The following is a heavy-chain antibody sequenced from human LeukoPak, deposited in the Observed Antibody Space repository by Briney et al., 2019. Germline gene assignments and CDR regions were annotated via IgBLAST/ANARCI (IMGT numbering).Heavy chain of an antibody. J-gene: IGHJ4*02. CDR2: ISAYNGNT. CDR1: GYTFTSYG. CDR3: ARDRALFSSYYDSSAY. V-gene: IGHV1-18*01. Sequence: ASVKVSCKASGYTFTSYGISWVRQAPGQGLEGMGWISAYNGNTNYAQKLQGRVTMTTDTSTSTAYMELRSLRSDDTAVYYCARDRALFSSYYDSSAYWGQGTLVTVSS. D-gene: IGHD3-22*01.